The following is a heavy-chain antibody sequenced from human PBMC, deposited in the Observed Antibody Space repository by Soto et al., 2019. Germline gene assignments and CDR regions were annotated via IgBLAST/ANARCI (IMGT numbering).Heavy chain of an antibody. Sequence: EVQLLESGGGLVQPGGSLRLSCAASGFTFSSYAMSWVRQAPGKGLEWVSGIVGSGASTYYADSVKGRFTSSRDNSKNTLVLQMTSLRAEDTAVYYCAKDLHFSGWFGLYYCDYWGQGTLVTVSS. CDR2: IVGSGAST. CDR1: GFTFSSYA. J-gene: IGHJ4*02. CDR3: AKDLHFSGWFGLYYCDY. V-gene: IGHV3-23*01. D-gene: IGHD6-19*01.